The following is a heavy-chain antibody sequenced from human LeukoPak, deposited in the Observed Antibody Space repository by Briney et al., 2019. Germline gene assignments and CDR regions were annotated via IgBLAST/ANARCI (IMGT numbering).Heavy chain of an antibody. Sequence: GASVKVSCKASGGTFSSYAISWVRQAPGQGLEWMGGIIPIFGTANYAQKFQGRVTITADKSTSTAYMELSSLRSEDTAVYYCARGLVGAIVGAFDIWGQGTMVTVSS. V-gene: IGHV1-69*06. J-gene: IGHJ3*02. CDR2: IIPIFGTA. D-gene: IGHD1-26*01. CDR3: ARGLVGAIVGAFDI. CDR1: GGTFSSYA.